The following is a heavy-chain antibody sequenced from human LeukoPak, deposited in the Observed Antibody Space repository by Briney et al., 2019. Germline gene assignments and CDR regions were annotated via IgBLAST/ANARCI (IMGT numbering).Heavy chain of an antibody. CDR3: AKEVIDWGTFDY. Sequence: SETLSLTCTVSGVSISSGGYYWSWIRQHPGKGLEWIGYIYYSGSTYYNPSLKSRVTISVDTSKNQFSLKLSSVTAADTAVYYCAKEVIDWGTFDYWGQGTLVTVSS. J-gene: IGHJ4*02. CDR2: IYYSGST. CDR1: GVSISSGGYY. D-gene: IGHD3-16*01. V-gene: IGHV4-31*03.